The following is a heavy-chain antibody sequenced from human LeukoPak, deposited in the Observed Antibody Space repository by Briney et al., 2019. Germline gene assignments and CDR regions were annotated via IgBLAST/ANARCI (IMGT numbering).Heavy chain of an antibody. CDR1: GFTFSSYA. J-gene: IGHJ4*02. CDR2: ISGSGGST. Sequence: PGGSLRLSCAASGFTFSSYAMSWVRQAPGKGLEWVSAISGSGGSTYYADSVKGRFTISRDYSKNTLYLQMNSLRAEDTAVYYCAKEWVDIVVVVAATRGPFDYWGQGTLVTVSS. D-gene: IGHD2-15*01. CDR3: AKEWVDIVVVVAATRGPFDY. V-gene: IGHV3-23*01.